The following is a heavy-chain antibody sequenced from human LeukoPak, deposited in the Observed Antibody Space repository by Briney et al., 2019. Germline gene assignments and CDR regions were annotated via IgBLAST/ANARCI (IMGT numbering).Heavy chain of an antibody. CDR1: GGTFSSYT. Sequence: SVKVSCNASGGTFSSYTISWVRQAPGQELEWMGRIIPILGIANYAQKFQGRVTITADKSTSTAYMELSSLRSEDTAVYYCAGQYYYDSSGSYYYYYGMDVWGQGTTVTVSS. V-gene: IGHV1-69*02. D-gene: IGHD3-22*01. CDR3: AGQYYYDSSGSYYYYYGMDV. CDR2: IIPILGIA. J-gene: IGHJ6*02.